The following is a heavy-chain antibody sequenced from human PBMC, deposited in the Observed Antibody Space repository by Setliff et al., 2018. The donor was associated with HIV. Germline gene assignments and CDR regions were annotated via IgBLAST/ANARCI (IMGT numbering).Heavy chain of an antibody. Sequence: SETLSLTCTVSGGSISSSSYYWGLVRQPPGKGLEWIGSMYYSGSTYYTPSLKSRITISLDTSKNQFSLRMRSVTAADTAVYYCARVFVDTAVLRVLEYYFDSWGRGTLVTVSS. CDR3: ARVFVDTAVLRVLEYYFDS. D-gene: IGHD5-18*01. CDR2: MYYSGST. V-gene: IGHV4-39*07. J-gene: IGHJ4*02. CDR1: GGSISSSSYY.